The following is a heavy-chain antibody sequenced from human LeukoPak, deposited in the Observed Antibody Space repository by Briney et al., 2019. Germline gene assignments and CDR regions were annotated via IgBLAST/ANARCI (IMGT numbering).Heavy chain of an antibody. V-gene: IGHV3-9*01. CDR3: AKDRSS. CDR2: ISWNSGSI. J-gene: IGHJ4*02. D-gene: IGHD6-13*01. Sequence: PGGSLRLSCAASGFTFDDYAMHWVRQAPGKGLEWVSGISWNSGSIGYADSVKGRFTISRDNAKNSLYLQMNSLRAEDTALYYCAKDRSSWGQGTQVTVSS. CDR1: GFTFDDYA.